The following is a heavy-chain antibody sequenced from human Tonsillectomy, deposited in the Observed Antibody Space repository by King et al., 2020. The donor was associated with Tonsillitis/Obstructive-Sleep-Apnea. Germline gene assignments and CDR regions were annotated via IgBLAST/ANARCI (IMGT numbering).Heavy chain of an antibody. D-gene: IGHD3-22*01. CDR1: GGSISSGSYY. Sequence: QLQESGPGLVKPSETLSLTCTVSGGSISSGSYYWGWIRQPPGKGLEWIGSIYYSGSTYYNPSLKSRVTISVDTSKNQFSLKLSSVTAADTAVYYCARRDAVVVITFDYWGQGTLVTVSS. CDR2: IYYSGST. CDR3: ARRDAVVVITFDY. V-gene: IGHV4-39*01. J-gene: IGHJ4*02.